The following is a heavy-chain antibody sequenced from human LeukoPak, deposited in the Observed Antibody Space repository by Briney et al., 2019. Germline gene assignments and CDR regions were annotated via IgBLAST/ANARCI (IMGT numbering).Heavy chain of an antibody. CDR3: ARDHQWSFDS. D-gene: IGHD2-15*01. V-gene: IGHV3-48*02. CDR2: IGWSDSAI. Sequence: GGSLTLSCAASGFTFSTYTMNWVRQAPGKGLEWISYIGWSDSAIFYADSVKGRFTISRDSAKNSLFLQMDSLSDEDTAVYYCARDHQWSFDSWGQGTLVTVSS. J-gene: IGHJ4*02. CDR1: GFTFSTYT.